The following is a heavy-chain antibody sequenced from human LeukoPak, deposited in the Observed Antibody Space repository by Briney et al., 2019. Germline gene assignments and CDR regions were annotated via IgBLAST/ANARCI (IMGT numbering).Heavy chain of an antibody. D-gene: IGHD4-23*01. V-gene: IGHV4-30-2*01. J-gene: IGHJ4*02. Sequence: PSETLSLTCAVSGGSISSGGYSWSWIRQPPGKGLEWIGYIYHSGSTYYNPSLKSRVTISVDRSKNQFSLKLSSVTAADTAVYYCARAGFYGGINYFDYWGQGTLVTVSS. CDR2: IYHSGST. CDR3: ARAGFYGGINYFDY. CDR1: GGSISSGGYS.